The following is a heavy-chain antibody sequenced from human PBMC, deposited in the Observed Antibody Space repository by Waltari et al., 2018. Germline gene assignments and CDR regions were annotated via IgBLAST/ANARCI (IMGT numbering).Heavy chain of an antibody. D-gene: IGHD3-3*01. CDR1: GGSFSGYY. CDR2: INHSGST. J-gene: IGHJ4*02. V-gene: IGHV4-34*01. CDR3: ARGGSRLRFFEWFPFDY. Sequence: QVQLQQWGAGLLKPSETLSLTCAVYGGSFSGYYWSWIRQPPGKGLEWIGEINHSGSTNYNPSLKSRVTISVDTSKNQFSLKLSSVTAADTAVYYCARGGSRLRFFEWFPFDYWGQGTLVTVSS.